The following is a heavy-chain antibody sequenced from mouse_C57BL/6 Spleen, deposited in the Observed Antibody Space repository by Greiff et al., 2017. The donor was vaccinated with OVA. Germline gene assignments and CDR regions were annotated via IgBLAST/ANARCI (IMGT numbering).Heavy chain of an antibody. J-gene: IGHJ2*01. Sequence: EVQLQQSGPELVKPGASVKMSCKASGYTFTDYNMHWVKQSHGKSLEWIGYINPNNGGTSYNQKFKGKATLTVNKSSSPAYMELRSLTSEDSAVYYCARSSYGFFDYWGQGTTLTVSS. CDR1: GYTFTDYN. CDR3: ARSSYGFFDY. CDR2: INPNNGGT. V-gene: IGHV1-22*01. D-gene: IGHD3-3*01.